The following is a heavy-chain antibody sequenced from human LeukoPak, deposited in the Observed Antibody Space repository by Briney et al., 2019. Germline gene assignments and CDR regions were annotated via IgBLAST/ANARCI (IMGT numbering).Heavy chain of an antibody. CDR3: ARVGGRYSPLGY. V-gene: IGHV3-7*01. CDR2: IKQVGSEK. CDR1: GFTFSSYW. D-gene: IGHD3-16*02. Sequence: GGSLRLSCAASGFTFSSYWMSWVRQAPGKGLEWVANIKQVGSEKYYVDSVKGRFTISRDNDKNSLFLQMTSLRAEDTAVYYCARVGGRYSPLGYWGQGTLVTVSS. J-gene: IGHJ4*02.